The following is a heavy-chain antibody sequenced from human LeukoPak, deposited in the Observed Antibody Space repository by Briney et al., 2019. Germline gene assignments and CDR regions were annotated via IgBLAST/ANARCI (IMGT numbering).Heavy chain of an antibody. CDR2: IYYSGRT. D-gene: IGHD5-24*01. CDR1: GGSISGSNYY. CDR3: ARREEEDGYNAKTFLY. Sequence: SETLSLTCTVSGGSISGSNYYWGWIRQPPGMGLEWIGSIYYSGRTYYNPSLKSRITISVDTSNNHFSLRLSSVTTADTAVYYCARREEEDGYNAKTFLYCGHGTLVTVSS. J-gene: IGHJ4*03. V-gene: IGHV4-39*01.